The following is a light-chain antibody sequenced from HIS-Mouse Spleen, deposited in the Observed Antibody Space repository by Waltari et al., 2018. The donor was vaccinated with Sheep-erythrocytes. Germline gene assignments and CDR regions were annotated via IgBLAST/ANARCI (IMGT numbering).Light chain of an antibody. CDR3: MQALQTPRT. CDR2: LGS. CDR1: QSLLHSNGYNY. J-gene: IGKJ1*01. Sequence: DIVMTQSPLSLPVPPGDPASIPCRSSQSLLHSNGYNYLDWYLQKPGHSHQLLIYLGSNRASGVPDRFSGSGSGTDFTLKISRVEAEDVGVYYCMQALQTPRTFGQGTKVEIK. V-gene: IGKV2-28*01.